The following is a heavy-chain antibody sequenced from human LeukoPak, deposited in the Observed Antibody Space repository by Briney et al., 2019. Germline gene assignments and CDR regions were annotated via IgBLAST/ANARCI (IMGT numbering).Heavy chain of an antibody. Sequence: SVKVSCKASGGTFSSYAISWVRQAPGQGLEWMGRIIPILGIANYAQKFQGRVTITADKSTSTAYIELSSLRSEDTAVYYCARDTYPEAAAGTIDYWGQGTLVTVSS. D-gene: IGHD6-13*01. V-gene: IGHV1-69*04. CDR1: GGTFSSYA. CDR3: ARDTYPEAAAGTIDY. J-gene: IGHJ4*02. CDR2: IIPILGIA.